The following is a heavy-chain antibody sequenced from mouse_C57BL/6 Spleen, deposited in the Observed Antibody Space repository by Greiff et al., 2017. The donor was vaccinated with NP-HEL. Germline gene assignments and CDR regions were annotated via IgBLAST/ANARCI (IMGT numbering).Heavy chain of an antibody. D-gene: IGHD1-1*01. CDR3: ARGTTVVAYYAMDY. V-gene: IGHV2-2*01. Sequence: VQLQQSGPGLVQPSQSQSITCTVSGFALTSYGVHWVRQSPGKGLEWLGVIWSGGSTDYNAAFISRLSISKDNSKSQVFFKMNSLQADDTAIYYCARGTTVVAYYAMDYWGQGTSVTVSS. CDR1: GFALTSYG. CDR2: IWSGGST. J-gene: IGHJ4*01.